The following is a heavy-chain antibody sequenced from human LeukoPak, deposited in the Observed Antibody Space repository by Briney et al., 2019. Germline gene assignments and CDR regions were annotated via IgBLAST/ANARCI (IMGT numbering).Heavy chain of an antibody. J-gene: IGHJ4*02. Sequence: PGRSLRLSCAASGFIFSSYAMHWVRRAPGKGLEWVALISYDGSNKYYADSVKGRFTISRDNSKNTLYLQMNSLRAEDTALYYCAKFDDYDSSGPFDYWGQGTLVTVSS. D-gene: IGHD3-22*01. CDR1: GFIFSSYA. V-gene: IGHV3-30*04. CDR2: ISYDGSNK. CDR3: AKFDDYDSSGPFDY.